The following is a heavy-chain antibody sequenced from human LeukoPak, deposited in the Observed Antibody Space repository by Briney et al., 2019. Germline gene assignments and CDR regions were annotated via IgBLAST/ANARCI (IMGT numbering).Heavy chain of an antibody. J-gene: IGHJ4*02. V-gene: IGHV3-74*01. CDR1: GSTFSNSW. Sequence: GGSLRLSCAASGSTFSNSWMHWVRQVPGKGLVWVSHINSDGSTTTYADSVRGRFTISRDNAKNTVYLQMSSLRAEDTAVYYCTRDYSYAPDYWGQGTLVTVSS. CDR3: TRDYSYAPDY. D-gene: IGHD3-16*01. CDR2: INSDGSTT.